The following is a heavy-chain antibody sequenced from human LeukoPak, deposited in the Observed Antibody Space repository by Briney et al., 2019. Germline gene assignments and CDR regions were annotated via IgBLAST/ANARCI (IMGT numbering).Heavy chain of an antibody. CDR2: TFFRAKWYN. D-gene: IGHD2-8*01. CDR1: GDSVSSDSAA. Sequence: QTLSLTCAMSGDSVSSDSAAWDWIRQSPSRGLEWLGRTFFRAKWYNDYAVSVKSRITINPETSNNQCSLQLNPVTPEYTAMYSCARSVNNCFDPWGQGTLVTVSS. CDR3: ARSVNNCFDP. J-gene: IGHJ5*02. V-gene: IGHV6-1*01.